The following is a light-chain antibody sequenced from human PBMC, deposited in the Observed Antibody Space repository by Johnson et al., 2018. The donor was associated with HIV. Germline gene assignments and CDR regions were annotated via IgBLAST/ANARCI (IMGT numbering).Light chain of an antibody. J-gene: IGLJ1*01. CDR1: SSNIGNNY. V-gene: IGLV1-51*02. CDR3: GTWDTSLSAVGV. Sequence: QSVLTQPPSVSAAPGQKVTISCSGSSSNIGNNYVSWYQQLPGTAPKLLIYENNKRPSGIPDRFSGSKSGTSATLGITGLQTGDEADYYCGTWDTSLSAVGVFGTGTKVTGL. CDR2: ENN.